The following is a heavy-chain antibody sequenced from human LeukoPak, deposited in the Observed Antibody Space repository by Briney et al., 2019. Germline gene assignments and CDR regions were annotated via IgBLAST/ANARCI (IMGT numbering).Heavy chain of an antibody. V-gene: IGHV3-23*01. CDR1: RFTFSTYG. CDR3: AKDVGSYGLYYFDH. Sequence: PGGSLRLSCTASRFTFSTYGMSWVRQVPGKGLEWVSAISGSGGVSTYYADSVKGWFTISRDNSKNTLYLQMNSLRVEDTAVYYCAKDVGSYGLYYFDHWGQGSLVTVSS. D-gene: IGHD3-16*01. CDR2: ISGSGGVST. J-gene: IGHJ4*02.